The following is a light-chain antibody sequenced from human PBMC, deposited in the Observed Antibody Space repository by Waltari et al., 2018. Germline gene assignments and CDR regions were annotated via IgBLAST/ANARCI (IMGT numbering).Light chain of an antibody. V-gene: IGLV2-11*01. J-gene: IGLJ3*02. Sequence: QSALTQPRSVSGSPGQSVTISCTGTSSDVGGYTHVSWYQQHPGNAPKLMIYDVSKRPSGVPDRFAGSKSGNTASLTISGLQAEDEADYYCCSYAGSYTWVFGGGTKLTVL. CDR2: DVS. CDR3: CSYAGSYTWV. CDR1: SSDVGGYTH.